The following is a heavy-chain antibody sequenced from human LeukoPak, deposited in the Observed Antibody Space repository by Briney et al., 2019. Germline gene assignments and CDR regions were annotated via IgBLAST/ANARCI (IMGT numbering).Heavy chain of an antibody. D-gene: IGHD3-22*01. CDR2: ISGSGGSA. CDR3: AKAPYDSSALDY. J-gene: IGHJ4*02. CDR1: GFTFSSYA. V-gene: IGHV3-23*01. Sequence: HSGGSLRLSCAASGFTFSSYAMSWVRQAPGKGLEWVSAISGSGGSAYYADSVKGRFTISRDNSKNTLYLQMNSLRAEDTAVYYCAKAPYDSSALDYWGQGTLVTVSS.